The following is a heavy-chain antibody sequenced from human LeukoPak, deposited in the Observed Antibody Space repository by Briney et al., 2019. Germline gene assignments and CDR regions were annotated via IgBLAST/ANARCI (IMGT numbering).Heavy chain of an antibody. V-gene: IGHV1-69*05. CDR3: ARRAGDWGAFDY. D-gene: IGHD3/OR15-3a*01. J-gene: IGHJ4*02. Sequence: EASVKVSCKASGGTFSSYAISWVRQAPGQGLEWMGGIIPIFGTANYAQKFQGRVTITTDESTSTAYMELSSLRSEDTAVYYCARRAGDWGAFDYWAREPWSPSPQ. CDR2: IIPIFGTA. CDR1: GGTFSSYA.